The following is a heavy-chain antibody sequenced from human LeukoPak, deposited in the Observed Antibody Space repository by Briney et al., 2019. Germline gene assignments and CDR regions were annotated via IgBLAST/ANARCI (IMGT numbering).Heavy chain of an antibody. Sequence: GGSLRLSCAASGFTFSSYAMSWVRQAPGKGLEWDSAISGSGGSTYYADSVKGRFTISRDNSKNTLYLQMNSLRAEDTAVYYCAKGAGYSSGWLPTDYWGQGTLATVSS. CDR1: GFTFSSYA. V-gene: IGHV3-23*01. CDR2: ISGSGGST. J-gene: IGHJ4*02. D-gene: IGHD6-19*01. CDR3: AKGAGYSSGWLPTDY.